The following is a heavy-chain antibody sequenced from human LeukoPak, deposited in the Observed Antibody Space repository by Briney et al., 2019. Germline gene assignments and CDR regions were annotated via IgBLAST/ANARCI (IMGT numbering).Heavy chain of an antibody. J-gene: IGHJ6*02. Sequence: GRSLRLSCAASGFTFSSYGMHWVRQAPGKGLEWVAVISYDGSNKYYADSVKGRFTISRDNSKSTLYLQMNSLRAEDTAVYYCAKDLTVTTSQYYYGMDVWGQGTTVTVSS. D-gene: IGHD4-17*01. CDR3: AKDLTVTTSQYYYGMDV. CDR1: GFTFSSYG. CDR2: ISYDGSNK. V-gene: IGHV3-30*18.